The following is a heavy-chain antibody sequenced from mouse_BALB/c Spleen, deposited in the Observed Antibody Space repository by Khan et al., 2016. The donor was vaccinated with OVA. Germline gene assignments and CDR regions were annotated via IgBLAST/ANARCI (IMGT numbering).Heavy chain of an antibody. J-gene: IGHJ1*01. V-gene: IGHV9-1*02. CDR2: ITTYTGEP. Sequence: QIQLVQSGPELTKPGETVKISCKASGYTFTNYGMNWVKQAPGQGLKWMGWITTYTGEPTYTDNFKGRFAFTLETSASTAYLQINNLKNEDMATYFCAREASYWYFDVWGAGTTVTVSS. CDR3: AREASYWYFDV. CDR1: GYTFTNYG.